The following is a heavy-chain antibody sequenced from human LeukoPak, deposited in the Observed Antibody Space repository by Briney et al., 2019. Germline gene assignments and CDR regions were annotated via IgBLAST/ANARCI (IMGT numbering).Heavy chain of an antibody. CDR3: VRDMIAAAGTGA. D-gene: IGHD6-25*01. CDR1: GYTFTGYY. V-gene: IGHV1-2*02. Sequence: ASVKVSCEASGYTFTGYYMHGVRQAPGQGLEWMGWINPKSGGTNYAQNFQGRVTMTSDTSISTAYMELSGLRFDDRAVYYCVRDMIAAAGTGAWGQGTLVTVSP. J-gene: IGHJ5*02. CDR2: INPKSGGT.